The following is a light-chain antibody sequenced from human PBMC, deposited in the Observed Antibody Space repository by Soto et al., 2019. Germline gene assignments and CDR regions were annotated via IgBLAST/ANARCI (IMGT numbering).Light chain of an antibody. J-gene: IGKJ1*01. CDR3: QHYGASRT. CDR1: HSVDSTH. CDR2: VAS. V-gene: IGKV3-20*01. Sequence: EIVLTQSPGTLSLSPGERATLSCRTSHSVDSTHLAWYQQKPGQAPRLLIYVASGRATGIPDRFGGSGSGTDFALTISRLETEDFAVYYCQHYGASRTFGQGTKVEVK.